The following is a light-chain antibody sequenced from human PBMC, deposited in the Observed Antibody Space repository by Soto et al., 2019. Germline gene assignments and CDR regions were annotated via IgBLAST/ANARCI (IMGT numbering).Light chain of an antibody. V-gene: IGKV3-15*01. CDR3: QQSYSTPLT. J-gene: IGKJ4*01. Sequence: EIVMTQSPATLSVSPGERATLSCRASQSVSSNLAWYQQKPGQAPRLLIYGASTRATGIPARVSGSGSGTEVTLTISSLQPEDVATYYGQQSYSTPLTFGGGTKVDIK. CDR2: GAS. CDR1: QSVSSN.